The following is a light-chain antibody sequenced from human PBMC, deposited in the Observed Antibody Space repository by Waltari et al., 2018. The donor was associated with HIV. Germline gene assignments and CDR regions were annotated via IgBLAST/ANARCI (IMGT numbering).Light chain of an antibody. CDR2: ANS. CDR3: QSYDSGSSGSV. J-gene: IGLJ2*01. V-gene: IGLV1-40*01. Sequence: QSLLPQPPSVSGAPGQRVTISCTGSSSNIGAGYAVHWYHQVPGTAPKLVIYANSSRASGVPDRFSASKFAPWASLAITGLQAEDEGTYYCQSYDSGSSGSVCGGGTKLTVL. CDR1: SSNIGAGYA.